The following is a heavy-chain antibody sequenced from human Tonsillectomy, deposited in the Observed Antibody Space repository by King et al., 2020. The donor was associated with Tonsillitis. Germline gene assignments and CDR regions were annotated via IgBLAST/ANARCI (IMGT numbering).Heavy chain of an antibody. CDR3: TTLSGLLDS. J-gene: IGHJ4*02. D-gene: IGHD1-26*01. V-gene: IGHV3-15*01. Sequence: VQLVESGGGLVKPGGSLRLSCAASGFTFSNAWMSWVRQAPGKGLEWVGHIRTKTESETTDYAAPVKGRFTISRDDSKNTVYLQMNSLKTEDTAVYYCTTLSGLLDSWGQGAQVTVSS. CDR2: IRTKTESETT. CDR1: GFTFSNAW.